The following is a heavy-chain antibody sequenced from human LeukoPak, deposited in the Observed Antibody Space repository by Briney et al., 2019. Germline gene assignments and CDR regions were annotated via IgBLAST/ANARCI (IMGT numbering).Heavy chain of an antibody. CDR2: IIPIFGTA. CDR3: ATSLRGSGYYSYYYYYGMDV. CDR1: GGTFSSYA. D-gene: IGHD3-22*01. Sequence: SVKVSCKASGGTFSSYAISWVRQAPGQGLEWMGGIIPIFGTANYAQKFQGRVTITADESTSTAYMELSSLRSEDTAVYYCATSLRGSGYYSYYYYYGMDVWGQGTTVTVSS. J-gene: IGHJ6*02. V-gene: IGHV1-69*13.